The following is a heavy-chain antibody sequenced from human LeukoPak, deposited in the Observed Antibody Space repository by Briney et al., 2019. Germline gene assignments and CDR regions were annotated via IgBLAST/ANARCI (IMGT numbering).Heavy chain of an antibody. CDR3: ARDRRGSYFPDF. Sequence: ASVKVPCKASGSSLTDCYMHWVPQAPGQGLEWMGWIKPNSGDTNYAQKFQGRVTMTRDTSISTAYMELSRLTSDDTALYYCARDRRGSYFPDFWGQGTLVTVSS. J-gene: IGHJ4*02. CDR2: IKPNSGDT. D-gene: IGHD1-26*01. V-gene: IGHV1-2*02. CDR1: GSSLTDCY.